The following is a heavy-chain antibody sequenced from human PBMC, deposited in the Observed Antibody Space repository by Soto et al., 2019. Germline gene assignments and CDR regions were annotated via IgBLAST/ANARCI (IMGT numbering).Heavy chain of an antibody. Sequence: ASVNVSGNVSGYTPTEISMHWVRQAPGKGLEWTGGFDPEDGETIYAQKFKGRVTMTEETSTDTAYMELSSLRPEDTAVYYCATGKESPPYYYYGMDVWGQGTTVTVSS. CDR3: ATGKESPPYYYYGMDV. CDR1: GYTPTEIS. D-gene: IGHD3-10*01. CDR2: FDPEDGET. J-gene: IGHJ6*02. V-gene: IGHV1-24*01.